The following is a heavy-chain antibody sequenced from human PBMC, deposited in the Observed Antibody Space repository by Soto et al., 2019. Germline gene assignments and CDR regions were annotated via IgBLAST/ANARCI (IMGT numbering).Heavy chain of an antibody. D-gene: IGHD3-10*01. CDR2: INPNSGGT. J-gene: IGHJ6*02. CDR3: ARDFSSLYYYGSGSYADYYGMDV. CDR1: GYTFTGYY. Sequence: ASVKVSCKASGYTFTGYYMHWLRQSPGQGLEWMGWINPNSGGTNYAQKFQGWVTMTRDTSISTAYMELSRLRSDDTAVYYCARDFSSLYYYGSGSYADYYGMDVWGQGTTVTVSS. V-gene: IGHV1-2*04.